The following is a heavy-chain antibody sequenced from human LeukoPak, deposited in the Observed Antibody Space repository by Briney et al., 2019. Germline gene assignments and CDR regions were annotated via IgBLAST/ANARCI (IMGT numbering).Heavy chain of an antibody. CDR2: ISAYNGNT. Sequence: ASVKASCKASGYTFTSYGISWVRQAPGQGLEWMGWISAYNGNTNYAQKLQGRVTMTTDTSTSTAYMELRSLRSDDTAVYYCARDSPGYSSSWYEYWGQGTLVTVSS. V-gene: IGHV1-18*01. J-gene: IGHJ4*02. CDR1: GYTFTSYG. CDR3: ARDSPGYSSSWYEY. D-gene: IGHD6-13*01.